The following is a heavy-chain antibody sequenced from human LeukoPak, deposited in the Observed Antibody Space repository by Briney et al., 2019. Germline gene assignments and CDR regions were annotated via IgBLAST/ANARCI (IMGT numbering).Heavy chain of an antibody. CDR1: GGTFSSYA. J-gene: IGHJ6*03. CDR3: ARVGSSSWTPHYYYYYMDV. V-gene: IGHV1-69*06. D-gene: IGHD6-13*01. CDR2: IIPIFGTA. Sequence: GASVKVSCKASGGTFSSYAISWVRQAPGQGLEWMGGIIPIFGTANYAQKFQGRVTITADKSTSTAYMELSSLRSEDTAVYYCARVGSSSWTPHYYYYYMDVWGKGTTVTVSS.